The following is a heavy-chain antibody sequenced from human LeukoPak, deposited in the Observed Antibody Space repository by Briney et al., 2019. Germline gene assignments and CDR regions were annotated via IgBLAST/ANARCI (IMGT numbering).Heavy chain of an antibody. CDR1: GGSFSGYY. V-gene: IGHV4-34*01. J-gene: IGHJ3*02. CDR3: ASYGIAAAGNEAFDI. Sequence: PSETLSLTCAVYGGSFSGYYWSWIRLPPGKGLEWIGEINHSGSTNYNPSLKSRVTISVDTSKNQFSLKLSSVTAADTAVYYCASYGIAAAGNEAFDIWGQGTMVTVSS. D-gene: IGHD6-13*01. CDR2: INHSGST.